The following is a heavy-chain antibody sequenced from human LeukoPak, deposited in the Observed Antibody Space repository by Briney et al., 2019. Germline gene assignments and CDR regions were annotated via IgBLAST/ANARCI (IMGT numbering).Heavy chain of an antibody. CDR3: AKGDVLLWFGEFQH. Sequence: GRSLRLSCAASGFTFDDYAIHWVRQAPGKGLEWVSGISWNSGSIGYADSVKGRFTISRDNAKNSLYLQMNSLRAEDTALYYCAKGDVLLWFGEFQHWGQGTLVTVSS. CDR2: ISWNSGSI. D-gene: IGHD3-10*01. CDR1: GFTFDDYA. J-gene: IGHJ1*01. V-gene: IGHV3-9*01.